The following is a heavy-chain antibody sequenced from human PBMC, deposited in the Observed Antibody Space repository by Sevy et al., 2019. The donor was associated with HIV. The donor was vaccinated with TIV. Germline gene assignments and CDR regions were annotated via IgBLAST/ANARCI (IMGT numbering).Heavy chain of an antibody. Sequence: ASVKVSCKASGYTFTGQYIHWVRQAPGQGLEWMGWINPNSGGTNYRQDFQGRVTLTRDTSITTAYMELSGLKSDDTAIYYCARDLRLLGYSYGSFAYWGQGTLVTVSS. CDR2: INPNSGGT. J-gene: IGHJ4*02. CDR1: GYTFTGQY. D-gene: IGHD5-18*01. CDR3: ARDLRLLGYSYGSFAY. V-gene: IGHV1-2*02.